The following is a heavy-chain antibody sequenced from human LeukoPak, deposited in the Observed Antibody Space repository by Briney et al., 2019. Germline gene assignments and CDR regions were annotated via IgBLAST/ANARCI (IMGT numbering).Heavy chain of an antibody. Sequence: GGSLRLSCAASGFNFRSNGMYWDRQAPGKGLEWVAVIWYDGSNKYYGDSVKGRFTVSRGNSKNTLYLQMNSLRAEDTAVYYCARGGTSAAGIDYWGQGTLVTVSS. J-gene: IGHJ4*02. V-gene: IGHV3-33*07. CDR3: ARGGTSAAGIDY. CDR1: GFNFRSNG. D-gene: IGHD6-13*01. CDR2: IWYDGSNK.